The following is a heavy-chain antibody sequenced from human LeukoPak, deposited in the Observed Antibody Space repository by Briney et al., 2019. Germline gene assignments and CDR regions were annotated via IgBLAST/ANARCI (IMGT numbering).Heavy chain of an antibody. CDR1: GGSFSGYY. D-gene: IGHD1-26*01. J-gene: IGHJ4*02. CDR3: ARHVGRVGATDFRRYHFDY. V-gene: IGHV4-34*01. CDR2: INHSGST. Sequence: PSETLSLTCAVYGGSFSGYYWSWIRQPPGKGLEWIGEINHSGSTNYNPSLKSRVTISVDTSKNQFSLKLSSVTAADTAVYYCARHVGRVGATDFRRYHFDYWGQGTLVTVSS.